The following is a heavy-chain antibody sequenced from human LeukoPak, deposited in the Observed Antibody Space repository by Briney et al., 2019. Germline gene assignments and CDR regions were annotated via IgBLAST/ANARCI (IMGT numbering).Heavy chain of an antibody. D-gene: IGHD2-2*01. J-gene: IGHJ4*02. CDR1: GGSISSGDYY. CDR3: ARKRRGHCSSTSCNLDY. CDR2: IYYSGST. V-gene: IGHV4-30-4*08. Sequence: SETLSLTCTVSGGSISSGDYYWRWIRQPPGKGLEWIGYIYYSGSTYYNPSLKSRVTISVDTSKNQFSLKLSSVTAADTAVYYCARKRRGHCSSTSCNLDYWGQGTLVTVSS.